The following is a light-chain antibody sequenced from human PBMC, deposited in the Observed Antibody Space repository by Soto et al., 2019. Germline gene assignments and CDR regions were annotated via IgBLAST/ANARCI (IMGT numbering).Light chain of an antibody. J-gene: IGLJ1*01. CDR3: SSYAGSNNYV. V-gene: IGLV2-8*01. CDR1: SSDIGGYNY. CDR2: EVN. Sequence: QSALTQPPSASGSPGQSVTISCTGTSSDIGGYNYVSWYQQHPGNGPKLMIYEVNKRPSGVPDRFSGYKSGNTASLTVAGLQAEDEADYYCSSYAGSNNYVFGTGTKVTVL.